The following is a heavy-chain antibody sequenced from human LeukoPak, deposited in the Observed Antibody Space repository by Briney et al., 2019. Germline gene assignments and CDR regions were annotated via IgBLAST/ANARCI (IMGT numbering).Heavy chain of an antibody. Sequence: GGSLRLSCAASGFTFSSYAMSWVRQAPGKGLEWVSAISGSGSSTYYADSVKGRFTISRDNSKNTLYLQMNSLRAEDTAVYYCAKDRSNVLLWFGESSDAFDIWGQGTMVTVSS. V-gene: IGHV3-23*01. J-gene: IGHJ3*02. CDR3: AKDRSNVLLWFGESSDAFDI. CDR2: ISGSGSST. D-gene: IGHD3-10*01. CDR1: GFTFSSYA.